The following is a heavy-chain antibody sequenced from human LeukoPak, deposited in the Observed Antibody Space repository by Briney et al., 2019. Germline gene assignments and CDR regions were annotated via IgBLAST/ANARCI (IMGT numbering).Heavy chain of an antibody. Sequence: GGSLRLSCAASGLTFSNAWMSWVRQAPGKGLEWVSSISSSSSYIYYADSVKGRVTISRDNAKNSLYLQMNSLRAEDTAVYYCARERGAGLSSSWVDYWGQGTLVTVSS. CDR1: GLTFSNAW. CDR2: ISSSSSYI. V-gene: IGHV3-21*01. D-gene: IGHD6-13*01. CDR3: ARERGAGLSSSWVDY. J-gene: IGHJ4*02.